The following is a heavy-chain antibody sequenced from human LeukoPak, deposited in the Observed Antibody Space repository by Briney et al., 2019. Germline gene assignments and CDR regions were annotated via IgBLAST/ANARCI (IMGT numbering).Heavy chain of an antibody. CDR3: ARWAYSTDWYQYFDK. Sequence: SETLSLTCTVSGGSISSYYWSWIRQPAGKGLEWIGRISTSGSTNYNPSLKSRVTISVDTSKNQFSLKLSSVTAADTAVYYCARWAYSTDWYQYFDKWGQGTLVTVSS. CDR1: GGSISSYY. D-gene: IGHD6-19*01. V-gene: IGHV4-4*07. J-gene: IGHJ4*02. CDR2: ISTSGST.